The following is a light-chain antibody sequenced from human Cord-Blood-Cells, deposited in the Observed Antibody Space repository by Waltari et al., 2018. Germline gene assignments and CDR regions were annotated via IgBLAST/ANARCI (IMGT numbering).Light chain of an antibody. CDR1: SGHSSYI. CDR3: ETWDSNTWV. Sequence: QPVLTQSSSASASLGSSVKLTCTLSSGHSSYIIAWHQQQPGKAPRYLMKLEGSGSYNKGSGVPDRFSGSSSGADRYLTICNLQSEDEADYYCETWDSNTWVFGGGTKLTVL. CDR2: LEGSGSY. J-gene: IGLJ3*02. V-gene: IGLV4-60*03.